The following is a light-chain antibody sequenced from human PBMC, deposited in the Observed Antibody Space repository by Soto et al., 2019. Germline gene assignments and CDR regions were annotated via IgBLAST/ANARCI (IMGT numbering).Light chain of an antibody. Sequence: DIQMTQSPSSLSASLGDRVTITYQASQNINNYLNWYQQKPGRAPKLLIYDASNLEAGVPSRFRGSGSGTDFTFTISRLKPEDIATYYCQQYENLPTFGQGTRLEIK. CDR1: QNINNY. CDR3: QQYENLPT. V-gene: IGKV1-33*01. CDR2: DAS. J-gene: IGKJ5*01.